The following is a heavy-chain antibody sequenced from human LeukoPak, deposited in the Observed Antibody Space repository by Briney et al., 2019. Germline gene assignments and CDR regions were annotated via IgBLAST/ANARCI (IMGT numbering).Heavy chain of an antibody. D-gene: IGHD3-22*01. V-gene: IGHV3-23*01. J-gene: IGHJ4*02. CDR3: AKDLDYYDSSSY. CDR2: ISGSGGST. CDR1: GFTFSGYA. Sequence: GGSLRLSCAASGFTFSGYAMSWVRQAPGKGLEWVSAISGSGGSTYYADSVKGRFTISRDNSKNTLYLQMNSLRAEDTAVYYCAKDLDYYDSSSYWGQGTLVTVSS.